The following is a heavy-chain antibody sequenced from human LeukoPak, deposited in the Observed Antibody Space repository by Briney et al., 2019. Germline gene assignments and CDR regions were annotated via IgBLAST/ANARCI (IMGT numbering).Heavy chain of an antibody. D-gene: IGHD6-13*01. Sequence: GGSLRLSCAASGFTFSSYGMDWVRQAPGKGLEYVSGISSNGGSTYYANSVKGRFTISRDNSKNTLYLQMNSLRAEDTAVYYCARDQRVWSGIAAAGTDLYYYYYGMDVWGQGTTVTVSS. V-gene: IGHV3-64*01. CDR1: GFTFSSYG. CDR2: ISSNGGST. J-gene: IGHJ6*02. CDR3: ARDQRVWSGIAAAGTDLYYYYYGMDV.